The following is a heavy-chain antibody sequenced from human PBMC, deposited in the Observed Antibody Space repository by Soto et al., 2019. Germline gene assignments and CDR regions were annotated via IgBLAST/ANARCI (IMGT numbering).Heavy chain of an antibody. Sequence: QVQLVQSGAEVKKPGSSVKVSCKASGGIFSTYAISWLRQAPGQGLEWMGGIIPLLGTPNYAQRFQGRVIITADETTTTAYMERSRLRSEDTAVYYCAIDRDGYVSGNYWNRFDFWGQGTLVTVSS. CDR1: GGIFSTYA. CDR2: IIPLLGTP. CDR3: AIDRDGYVSGNYWNRFDF. D-gene: IGHD3-10*01. J-gene: IGHJ4*02. V-gene: IGHV1-69*01.